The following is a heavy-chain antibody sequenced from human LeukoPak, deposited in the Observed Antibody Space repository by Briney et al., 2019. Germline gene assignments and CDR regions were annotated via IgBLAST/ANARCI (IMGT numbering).Heavy chain of an antibody. Sequence: PSETLSLTCAVYGGSFSGYYWGWIRQPPGKGLEWIGSIYYSGSTYYNPSLKSRVTISVDTSKNQFSLKLSSVTAADTAVYYCASALDFWSGYYPTVLFDPWGQGTLVTVSS. CDR3: ASALDFWSGYYPTVLFDP. J-gene: IGHJ5*02. CDR1: GGSFSGYY. D-gene: IGHD3-3*01. V-gene: IGHV4-39*01. CDR2: IYYSGST.